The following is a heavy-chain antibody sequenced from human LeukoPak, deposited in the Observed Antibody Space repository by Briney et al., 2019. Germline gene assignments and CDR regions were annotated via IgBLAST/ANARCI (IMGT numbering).Heavy chain of an antibody. Sequence: GGSLRLSCAASRFIFDNYGIHWVRQAPGKGLEWLAVISSDGSKRSYGDSVKGRFTISRDNSKNALYLQMNNLRGDDTSVYYCARAEREGGSPFGFDIWGQGTMVIVSS. D-gene: IGHD1-26*01. CDR2: ISSDGSKR. CDR1: RFIFDNYG. V-gene: IGHV3-30*03. J-gene: IGHJ3*02. CDR3: ARAEREGGSPFGFDI.